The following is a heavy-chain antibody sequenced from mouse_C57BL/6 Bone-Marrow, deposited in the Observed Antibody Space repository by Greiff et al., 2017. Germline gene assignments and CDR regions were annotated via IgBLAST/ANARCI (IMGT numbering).Heavy chain of an antibody. CDR1: GYTFTSYW. CDR3: ARSDYYSMDY. V-gene: IGHV1-7*01. Sequence: VQLQQSGAELAKPGASVKLSCKASGYTFTSYWLHWVKQRPGQGLEWIGYINPSSGYTKYNQTFKDKATFTADKSSSTAYMQLSSLTYEDSAVYYCARSDYYSMDYWGQGTSVTVSS. CDR2: INPSSGYT. J-gene: IGHJ4*01.